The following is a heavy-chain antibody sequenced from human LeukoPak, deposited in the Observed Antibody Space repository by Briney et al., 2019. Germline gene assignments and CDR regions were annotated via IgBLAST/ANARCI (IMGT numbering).Heavy chain of an antibody. CDR1: GGSISSYY. CDR2: IYTSGST. V-gene: IGHV4-4*07. Sequence: SETLSLTCTVSGGSISSYYWSWIRQPAGKGLEWIGRIYTSGSTNYNPSLKSRVTMSVDTSKNQFSLKLSSVTAADTAVYYCAREEGYSSSWYLGDYYYYMDVWGKGTTVTISS. J-gene: IGHJ6*03. CDR3: AREEGYSSSWYLGDYYYYMDV. D-gene: IGHD6-13*01.